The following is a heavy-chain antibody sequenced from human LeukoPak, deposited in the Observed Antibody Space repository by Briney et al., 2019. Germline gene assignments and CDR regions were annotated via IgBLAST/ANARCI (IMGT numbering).Heavy chain of an antibody. V-gene: IGHV4-34*01. CDR2: INHGGST. Sequence: KASETLSLTCAVYGGSFSGYYWSWIRQPPGKGLEWIGEINHGGSTNCNPSLKSRVTISVDTSKNQFSLKLSSVTAADTAVYYCARGGGVTGYYFDYWGQGILVTVSS. CDR1: GGSFSGYY. CDR3: ARGGGVTGYYFDY. D-gene: IGHD2-21*02. J-gene: IGHJ4*02.